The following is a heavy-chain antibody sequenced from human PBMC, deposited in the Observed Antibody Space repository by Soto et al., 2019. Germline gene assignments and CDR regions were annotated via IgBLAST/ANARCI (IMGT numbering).Heavy chain of an antibody. CDR3: ARGSRRRDYDILTGYPNWFDP. CDR1: GGTFSSYT. J-gene: IGHJ5*02. V-gene: IGHV1-69*02. D-gene: IGHD3-9*01. CDR2: IIPILGIA. Sequence: ASVKVSCKASGGTFSSYTISWVRQAPGQGLEWMGRIIPILGIANYAQKFQGRVTITADKSTSTAYMELSSLRSEDTAVYYCARGSRRRDYDILTGYPNWFDPWGQGTLVTVSS.